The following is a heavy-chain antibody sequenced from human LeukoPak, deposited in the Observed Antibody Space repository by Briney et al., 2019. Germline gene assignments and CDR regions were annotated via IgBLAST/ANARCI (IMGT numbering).Heavy chain of an antibody. Sequence: ASVKVSCKASGYTFTSYDINWVRQATGQRLEWMGWMNPNSGNTGYAQKFQGRVTMTRNTSISTAYMELSSLRSEDTAVYYCARGVEMATIEDDYYYYMDVWGKGTTVTISS. J-gene: IGHJ6*03. D-gene: IGHD5-24*01. CDR2: MNPNSGNT. CDR1: GYTFTSYD. V-gene: IGHV1-8*01. CDR3: ARGVEMATIEDDYYYYMDV.